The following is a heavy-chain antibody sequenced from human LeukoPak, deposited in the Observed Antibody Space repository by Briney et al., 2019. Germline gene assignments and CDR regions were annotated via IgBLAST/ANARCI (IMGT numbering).Heavy chain of an antibody. CDR1: GGSISSGDYY. J-gene: IGHJ5*02. Sequence: PSETLYLTCTVSGGSISSGDYYWSWIRQPPGKGLEWIGYIYYSGSTYYNPSLKSRVTISVDTSKNQFSLKLSSVTAADTAVYYCARNKAITMIVVAWGQGTLVTVSS. CDR3: ARNKAITMIVVA. D-gene: IGHD3-22*01. V-gene: IGHV4-30-4*01. CDR2: IYYSGST.